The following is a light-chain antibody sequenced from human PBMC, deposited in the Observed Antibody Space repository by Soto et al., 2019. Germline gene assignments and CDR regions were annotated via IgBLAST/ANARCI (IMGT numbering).Light chain of an antibody. V-gene: IGKV3-20*01. CDR3: QQYSRSPRT. CDR2: GAS. J-gene: IGKJ1*01. Sequence: ETVLRQSPATLSVSPGERATLSCRASQSVSSNLAWYQQKPGRAPRLLIYGASNRATGIPDRFSGSGSETDFTLTISRLEPEDFAVYYCQQYSRSPRTFGQGTKVDIK. CDR1: QSVSSN.